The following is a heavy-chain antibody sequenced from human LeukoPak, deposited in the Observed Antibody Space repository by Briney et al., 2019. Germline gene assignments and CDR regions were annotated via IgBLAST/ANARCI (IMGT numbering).Heavy chain of an antibody. CDR1: GFTFSSYA. CDR2: ISSSGTTI. J-gene: IGHJ2*01. D-gene: IGHD3-16*01. Sequence: PGGSLRLSCAASGFTFSSYAMSWVRQAPGKGLEWVSYISSSGTTIFYADSVKGRFTISRDNAKNSLFLQMTSLRAEDTAVYYCAREIRGFWYFDIWGRGTLVTVSS. CDR3: AREIRGFWYFDI. V-gene: IGHV3-48*04.